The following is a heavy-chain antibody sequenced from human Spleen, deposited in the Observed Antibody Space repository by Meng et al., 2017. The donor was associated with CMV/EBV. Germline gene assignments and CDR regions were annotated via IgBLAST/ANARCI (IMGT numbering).Heavy chain of an antibody. CDR1: GGSFSGYY. J-gene: IGHJ5*02. CDR2: INHSGST. V-gene: IGHV4-34*01. D-gene: IGHD4-11*01. Sequence: SETLSLTCAVYGGSFSGYYWSWIRQHPGKGLEWIGEINHSGSTNYNPSLKSRVTISVDTSKNQFSLKLSSVTAADTAVYYCARKDYSNYGGLLKLANWFDPWGQGTLVTVSS. CDR3: ARKDYSNYGGLLKLANWFDP.